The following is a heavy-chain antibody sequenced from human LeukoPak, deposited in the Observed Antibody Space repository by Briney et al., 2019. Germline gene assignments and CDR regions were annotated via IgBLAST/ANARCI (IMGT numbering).Heavy chain of an antibody. CDR3: ARNPPNYYDSSGRMGAFDV. Sequence: SKTLSLTCVVSGGFMSSGGYYWGWIRHPPEKGLEWIGSVHHSGITYYNTSLKSRVTISVDKSKNQFSLELTSVTAADTAVYYCARNPPNYYDSSGRMGAFDVWGQGTMVTVSS. CDR1: GGFMSSGGYY. V-gene: IGHV4-39*01. J-gene: IGHJ3*01. D-gene: IGHD3-22*01. CDR2: VHHSGIT.